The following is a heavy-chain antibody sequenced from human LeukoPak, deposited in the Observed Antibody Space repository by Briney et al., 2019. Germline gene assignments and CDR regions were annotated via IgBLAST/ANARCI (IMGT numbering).Heavy chain of an antibody. J-gene: IGHJ4*02. CDR1: GFTFSSYW. V-gene: IGHV3-7*01. CDR3: ARDRTYDGSGLFDY. Sequence: PGGSLRLSCAASGFTFSSYWMSWVRQAPGKGLEWVANIKQDGSEKYYVDSVKGRFTISRDNAKNSLYPQMNSLRAEDTAVYYCARDRTYDGSGLFDYWGQGTLVTVSS. CDR2: IKQDGSEK. D-gene: IGHD3-22*01.